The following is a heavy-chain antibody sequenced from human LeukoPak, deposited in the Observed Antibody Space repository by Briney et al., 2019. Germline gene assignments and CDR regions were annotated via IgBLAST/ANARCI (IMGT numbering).Heavy chain of an antibody. CDR2: ISNSGSTL. CDR3: ARDALGSYDY. D-gene: IGHD3-10*01. CDR1: GFSFSDFY. J-gene: IGHJ4*02. Sequence: GALRLSCAASGFSFSDFYMFWIRQAPGKGLEWISYISNSGSTLYYADSVKGRFTISRDNDKNLLYLQMNSLRADDTAVYYCARDALGSYDYWGQGTLVTVSS. V-gene: IGHV3-11*01.